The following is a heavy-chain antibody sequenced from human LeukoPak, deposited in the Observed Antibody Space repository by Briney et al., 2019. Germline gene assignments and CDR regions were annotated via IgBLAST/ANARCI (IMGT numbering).Heavy chain of an antibody. CDR3: ARGGKSARPDF. J-gene: IGHJ4*02. CDR1: GFSFSGNA. Sequence: GRSLRLSCAASGFSFSGNAMHWVRQVPGKGLEWLAIIWYDGSNEYYAGSVKGRFTISRDNSRNTLYLQMNSLTVEDTAIYYCARGGKSARPDFWGQGTLVTVSS. V-gene: IGHV3-33*01. D-gene: IGHD6-6*01. CDR2: IWYDGSNE.